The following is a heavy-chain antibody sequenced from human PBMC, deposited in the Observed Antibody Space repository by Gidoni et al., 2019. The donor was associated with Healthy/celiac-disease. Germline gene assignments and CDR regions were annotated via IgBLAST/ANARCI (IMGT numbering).Heavy chain of an antibody. J-gene: IGHJ6*03. Sequence: EVQLVESGGGLVKPGGSLRLSCAASGFTFSNAWMSWVRQAPVKVLEWVGRIKSKTDGVTTDYAAPVKGRFTISRDDSKNTLYLQMNSLKTEDTAVYYCTTDLGIEYFGYMDVWGKGTTVTVSS. CDR3: TTDLGIEYFGYMDV. D-gene: IGHD3-16*01. V-gene: IGHV3-15*01. CDR2: IKSKTDGVTT. CDR1: GFTFSNAW.